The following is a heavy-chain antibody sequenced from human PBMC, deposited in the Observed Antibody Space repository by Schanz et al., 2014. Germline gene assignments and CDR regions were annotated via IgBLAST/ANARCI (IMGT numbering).Heavy chain of an antibody. CDR3: AASSGWHPSTDY. CDR1: GFTFSAYA. J-gene: IGHJ4*02. D-gene: IGHD6-19*01. CDR2: ISASGTYT. V-gene: IGHV3-21*04. Sequence: EVQLAESGGGLVQPGGSLRLSCAASGFTFSAYAMTWVRQIPGKGLEWVSAISASGTYTNYADSVKGRFTISRDNAKSSLYLQMNSLRVEDTAVYYCAASSGWHPSTDYWGQGTLVTVSS.